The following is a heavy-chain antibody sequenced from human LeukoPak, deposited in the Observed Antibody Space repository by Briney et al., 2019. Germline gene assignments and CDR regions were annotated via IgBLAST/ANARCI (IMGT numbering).Heavy chain of an antibody. J-gene: IGHJ4*02. CDR1: GGTFSSYA. D-gene: IGHD4-23*01. V-gene: IGHV1-69*13. Sequence: SVKVSCKASGGTFSSYAISWVRQAPGQGLEWMGGIIPIFGTANYAQKFQGRVTITADESTSTAYMELSSLRSEDTAVYYCARRSEDYSGNPGYFDYWGQGALVIVSS. CDR3: ARRSEDYSGNPGYFDY. CDR2: IIPIFGTA.